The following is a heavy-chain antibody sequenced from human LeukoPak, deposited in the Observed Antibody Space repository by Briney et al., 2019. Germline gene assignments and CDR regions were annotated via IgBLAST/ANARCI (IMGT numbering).Heavy chain of an antibody. V-gene: IGHV1-2*06. CDR3: ARALTNWGSHGAFDI. J-gene: IGHJ3*02. CDR1: GYTFTGHY. Sequence: GASVKVSCKASGYTFTGHYMHWVRQAPGQGLEWMGRINPNSGGTNYAQKFQGRVTMTRDTSISTAYMELSRLRSDDTAVYYCARALTNWGSHGAFDIWGQGTMVTVSS. D-gene: IGHD7-27*01. CDR2: INPNSGGT.